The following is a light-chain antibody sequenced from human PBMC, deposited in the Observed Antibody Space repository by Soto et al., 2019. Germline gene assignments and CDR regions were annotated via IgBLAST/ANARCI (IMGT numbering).Light chain of an antibody. CDR2: DVT. CDR3: SSYAGKVS. V-gene: IGLV2-8*01. J-gene: IGLJ2*01. Sequence: QSALTQPPSASGSLGQSITISCTGTSSDVGGNKYVSWYQQHPGKAPKLMIYDVTERPSGVPDRFSGSKSGNTASLTVSGLQAEDEADYYCSSYAGKVSFGGGTKVTVL. CDR1: SSDVGGNKY.